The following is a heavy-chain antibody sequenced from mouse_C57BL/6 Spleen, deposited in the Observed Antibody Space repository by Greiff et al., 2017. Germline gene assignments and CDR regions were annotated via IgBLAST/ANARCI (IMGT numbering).Heavy chain of an antibody. J-gene: IGHJ1*03. Sequence: VQLQQSGPELVKPGASVKMSCKASGYTFTDYNMHWVKQSHGKSLEWIGYINPNNGGTSYKQKFKGKATLTVNKSSSTAYMELRSLTSEDSAVYYCANYYGSSHYWYFDVWGKGTTVTVSS. CDR2: INPNNGGT. V-gene: IGHV1-22*01. CDR3: ANYYGSSHYWYFDV. CDR1: GYTFTDYN. D-gene: IGHD1-1*01.